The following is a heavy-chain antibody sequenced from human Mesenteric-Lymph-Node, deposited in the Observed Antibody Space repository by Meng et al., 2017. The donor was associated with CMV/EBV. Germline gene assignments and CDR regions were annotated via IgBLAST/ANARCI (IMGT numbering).Heavy chain of an antibody. Sequence: ASVKVSCKASGYIFTEYGFSWVRQAPGQGFEWMGWIDTKNDYTDYAQKFLGRLTMTTDTSTTTAYMELRSLRYDDTAVYYCARELKKYSSSWYQEFDYWGQGTLVTVSS. CDR2: IDTKNDYT. V-gene: IGHV1-18*01. CDR3: ARELKKYSSSWYQEFDY. J-gene: IGHJ4*02. CDR1: GYIFTEYG. D-gene: IGHD6-13*01.